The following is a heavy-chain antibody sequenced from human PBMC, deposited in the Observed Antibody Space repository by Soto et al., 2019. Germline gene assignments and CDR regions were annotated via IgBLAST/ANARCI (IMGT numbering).Heavy chain of an antibody. CDR2: LNPYSGAT. J-gene: IGHJ4*01. CDR1: GYPFSENH. V-gene: IGHV1-2*02. CDR3: ATARRGTVSLLAD. Sequence: QVQLVQSGADVRKTGASVKVSCKASGYPFSENHIHWVRQTPAQGLEWMGWLNPYSGATKYAPKFQGRVTMTQATAICTSHLEVNGPKSDDPALYFFATARRGTVSLLADWGQGTLVSVSS. D-gene: IGHD3-16*01.